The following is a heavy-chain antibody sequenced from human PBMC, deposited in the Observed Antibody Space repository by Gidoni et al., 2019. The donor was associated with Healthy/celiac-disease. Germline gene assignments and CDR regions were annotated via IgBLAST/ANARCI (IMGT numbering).Heavy chain of an antibody. Sequence: EVQLVESGGGVVRPGGSLRLSCAASGFTFDDYGMSWVRPAPGKGLEWVSGINWNGGSTGYADSVKGRFTISRDNAKNSLYLQMNSLRAEDTALYYCARFRGAAPPADAAFDIWGQGTMVTVSS. V-gene: IGHV3-20*04. D-gene: IGHD3-10*01. J-gene: IGHJ3*02. CDR2: INWNGGST. CDR3: ARFRGAAPPADAAFDI. CDR1: GFTFDDYG.